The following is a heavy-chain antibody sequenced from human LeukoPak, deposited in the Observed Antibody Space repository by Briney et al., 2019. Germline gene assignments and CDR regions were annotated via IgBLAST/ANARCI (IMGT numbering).Heavy chain of an antibody. CDR3: AREGVGFGETTHWFDP. D-gene: IGHD3-10*01. CDR1: GRSISSYY. CDR2: IYYSGST. Sequence: SETLSLTCTVSGRSISSYYWSWIRQPPGKGLEWVGYIYYSGSTNYNPSLKSRVTISVDTSKNQFSLKLSSVTAADTAVYYCAREGVGFGETTHWFDPWGQGTLVTVSS. J-gene: IGHJ5*02. V-gene: IGHV4-59*01.